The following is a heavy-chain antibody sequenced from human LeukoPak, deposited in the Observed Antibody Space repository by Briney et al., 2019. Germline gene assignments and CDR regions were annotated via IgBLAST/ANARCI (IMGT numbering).Heavy chain of an antibody. V-gene: IGHV4-59*01. J-gene: IGHJ4*02. CDR3: ARGGGTYYYDSSGYPIDY. D-gene: IGHD3-22*01. Sequence: ASETLSLTCTVSGGSISSYYWSWIRQPPGKGLEWIGYIYYSGSTNYNPSLKSRVTMSVDTSKNQFSLKLSSVTAADTAVYYCARGGGTYYYDSSGYPIDYWGQGTLVTVSS. CDR2: IYYSGST. CDR1: GGSISSYY.